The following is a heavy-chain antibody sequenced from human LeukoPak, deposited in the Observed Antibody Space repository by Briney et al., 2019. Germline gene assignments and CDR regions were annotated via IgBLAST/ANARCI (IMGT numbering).Heavy chain of an antibody. V-gene: IGHV1-46*01. CDR1: GYTFTNYF. D-gene: IGHD2-21*02. Sequence: ASVNVSCKASGYTFTNYFMHWVRQAPGQGLEWMGIINPRGGSTGYAQKFQGRITMTTDMSTRTVYMELSSLESEDTAVYYCARRDCVGDCYSNWFDPWGQGTLVTVSS. CDR2: INPRGGST. CDR3: ARRDCVGDCYSNWFDP. J-gene: IGHJ5*02.